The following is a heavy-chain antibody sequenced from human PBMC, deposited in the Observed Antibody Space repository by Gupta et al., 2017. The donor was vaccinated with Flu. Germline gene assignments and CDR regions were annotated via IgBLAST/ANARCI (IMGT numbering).Heavy chain of an antibody. V-gene: IGHV3-9*01. D-gene: IGHD6-19*01. J-gene: IGHJ3*02. Sequence: EVQLVESGGGLVQPGRSLRLSCAASGFTFDDYAMHWVRQVPGKGLEWVSNIDWNSGRRGDADAGKGRFNISRDNAKNYLHLQMKSRRAEDTALYYCAKAHTVAGDAFDIWGQGTMVTVSS. CDR2: IDWNSGRR. CDR1: GFTFDDYA. CDR3: AKAHTVAGDAFDI.